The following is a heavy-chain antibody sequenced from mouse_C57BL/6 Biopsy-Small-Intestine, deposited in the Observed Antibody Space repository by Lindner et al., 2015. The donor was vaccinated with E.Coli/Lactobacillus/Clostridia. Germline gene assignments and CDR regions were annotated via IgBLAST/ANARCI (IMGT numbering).Heavy chain of an antibody. D-gene: IGHD2-1*01. CDR3: AREGSGNYQNYFDY. V-gene: IGHV1-72*04. CDR2: TSPNSGGT. CDR1: GYTFTGNF. Sequence: GGPVKVSCKASGYTFTGNFMHWVRQAPGQGVEWMGWTSPNSGGTKYAQKFQGRVTMTRDTSISTAYMELSGLRSDDTAVYYCAREGSGNYQNYFDYWGQGTLVTVSS. J-gene: IGHJ2*01.